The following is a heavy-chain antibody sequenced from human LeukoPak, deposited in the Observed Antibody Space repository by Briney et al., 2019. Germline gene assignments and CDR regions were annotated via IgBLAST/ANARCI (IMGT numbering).Heavy chain of an antibody. CDR3: AGHHPRNTVDF. D-gene: IGHD1-14*01. J-gene: IGHJ4*02. Sequence: TSETLSLTCAVYGGSFSGYYWSWIRQPPGKGLEWIGEINHSGSTNYNPSLKSRVTISLDTSKNQFSLKLSSVTAADTAVYYCAGHHPRNTVDFWGQGTLVTVSS. CDR1: GGSFSGYY. V-gene: IGHV4-34*01. CDR2: INHSGST.